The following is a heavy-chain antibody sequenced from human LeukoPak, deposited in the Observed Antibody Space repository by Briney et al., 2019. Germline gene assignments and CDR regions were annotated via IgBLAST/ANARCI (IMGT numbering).Heavy chain of an antibody. J-gene: IGHJ4*03. CDR3: ARDAYYYDSSGYYYVIFSYFDY. Sequence: PGGSLRLSCAASGFTFSSYGMHWVRQAPGKGLEWVAVISYDGSNKYYADSVKGRFTISRDNSKNTLYLQMNSLRAEDTAVYYCARDAYYYDSSGYYYVIFSYFDYWGQGTLVTVSS. D-gene: IGHD3-22*01. CDR1: GFTFSSYG. CDR2: ISYDGSNK. V-gene: IGHV3-30*03.